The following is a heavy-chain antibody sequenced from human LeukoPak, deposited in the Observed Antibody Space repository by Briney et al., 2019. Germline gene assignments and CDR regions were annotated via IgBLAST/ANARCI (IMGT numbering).Heavy chain of an antibody. CDR3: TTVWDQGKSSSWYRYDY. D-gene: IGHD6-13*01. V-gene: IGHV3-15*01. CDR2: IKSKTDGGTT. Sequence: GGSLRLSCAASGFTFSNAWMSWVRQAPGKGLEWVGRIKSKTDGGTTDYAAPVKGRFTISRDDSKNTLYLQMNSLKTEDTAVYYCTTVWDQGKSSSWYRYDYWGQGTLVTVSS. J-gene: IGHJ4*02. CDR1: GFTFSNAW.